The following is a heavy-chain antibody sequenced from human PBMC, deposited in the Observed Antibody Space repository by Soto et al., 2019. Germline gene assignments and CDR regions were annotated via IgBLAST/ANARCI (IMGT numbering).Heavy chain of an antibody. CDR1: GFTFSSYA. CDR3: AKNCGGDCYTNFDF. J-gene: IGHJ4*02. Sequence: GGSLRLSCAASGFTFSSYAMSWVRQTPGMGLEWVSGIGGSGGTTYYADSVKGRFTISRDNSKNTLYLQMNSLRAEDTAVYYCAKNCGGDCYTNFDFWGQGNLVTVSS. CDR2: IGGSGGTT. V-gene: IGHV3-23*01. D-gene: IGHD2-21*02.